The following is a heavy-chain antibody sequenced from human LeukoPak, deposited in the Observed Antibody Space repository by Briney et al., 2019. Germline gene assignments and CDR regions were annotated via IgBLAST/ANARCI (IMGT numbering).Heavy chain of an antibody. J-gene: IGHJ4*02. CDR3: ARDLRGFDFWSGTPDY. V-gene: IGHV1-2*02. CDR2: INPNSGGT. D-gene: IGHD3-3*01. Sequence: ASVKVSCKASGYTFTGYYMHWVRQAPGQGLEWMGWINPNSGGTNYAQKFQGRVTMTRDTSISTAYMELRSLRSDDTAVYYCARDLRGFDFWSGTPDYWGQGTLVTVSS. CDR1: GYTFTGYY.